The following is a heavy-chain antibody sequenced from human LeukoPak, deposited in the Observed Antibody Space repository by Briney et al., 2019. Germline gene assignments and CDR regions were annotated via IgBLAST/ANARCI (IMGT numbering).Heavy chain of an antibody. CDR2: ISSSSSTI. CDR1: GFTFSSYS. J-gene: IGHJ4*02. Sequence: PGGSLRLSCAASGFTFSSYSMNWVRQAPGKGLEWVSYISSSSSTIYYADSVKGRFTISRDNAKNSLYLQMNSLRAEDTAVYYCARDVYDYVWGSYRPTFDYWGQGTLVTVSS. D-gene: IGHD3-16*02. V-gene: IGHV3-48*01. CDR3: ARDVYDYVWGSYRPTFDY.